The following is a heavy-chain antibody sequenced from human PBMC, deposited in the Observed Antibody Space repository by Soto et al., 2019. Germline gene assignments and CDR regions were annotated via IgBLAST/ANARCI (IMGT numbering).Heavy chain of an antibody. CDR3: ARGTRDCSTSSCHSPQVYVRHDMAV. V-gene: IGHV1-69*01. J-gene: IGHJ6*02. D-gene: IGHD2-2*01. CDR1: GGTFTSYA. CDR2: IIPMYNSP. Sequence: QVQLVQSGAEVQKPGSSVKVSCTASGGTFTSYAISWVRQAPGQGLEWMGGIIPMYNSPSYAQKCRGRLTITADGSTRTAYMVLGRLRPEDSAEYYCARGTRDCSTSSCHSPQVYVRHDMAVWGPGTTVTVSS.